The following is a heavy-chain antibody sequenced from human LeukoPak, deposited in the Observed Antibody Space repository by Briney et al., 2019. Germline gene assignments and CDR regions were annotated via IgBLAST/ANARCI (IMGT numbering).Heavy chain of an antibody. CDR3: ARMGDYYYYYMDV. CDR2: IYSGGST. V-gene: IGHV3-66*02. Sequence: PGGSLRLSCAASGFTVSSNYMIWVRQAPGKGLEWVSVIYSGGSTYYADSVKGRFTISRDNSKNTLYLQMNSLRAEDTAVYYCARMGDYYYYYMDVWGKGTTVTVSS. CDR1: GFTVSSNY. J-gene: IGHJ6*03.